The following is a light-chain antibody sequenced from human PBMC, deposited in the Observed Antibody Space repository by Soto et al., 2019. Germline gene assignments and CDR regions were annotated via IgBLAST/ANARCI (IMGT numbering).Light chain of an antibody. V-gene: IGKV1-5*01. J-gene: IGKJ5*01. CDR1: RSISDW. CDR3: QHLVAYPIT. CDR2: AVS. Sequence: DIQMTQFPSTLTPSVGDMFTITFRSSRSISDWLAWYQQKPGKAPNLLIYAVSILQSGVPSRFSGSGSGTEFTLTISSLQPEDFATYYCQHLVAYPITFGQGTRLEI.